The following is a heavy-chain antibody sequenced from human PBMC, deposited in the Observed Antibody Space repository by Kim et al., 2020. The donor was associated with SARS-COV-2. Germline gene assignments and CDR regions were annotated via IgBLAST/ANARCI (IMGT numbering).Heavy chain of an antibody. CDR1: GFKYDSHG. D-gene: IGHD1-26*01. CDR2: CDWNGAEI. Sequence: GGSLRLSCSVSGFKYDSHGMSWVRQVPGKGLQWVAGCDWNGAEIVYADSVKGRFTISRDNARNSLFLQMDNLRAEDTASYHCARSGSYFRDWYFDLWGRGTLVSVSS. J-gene: IGHJ2*01. V-gene: IGHV3-20*01. CDR3: ARSGSYFRDWYFDL.